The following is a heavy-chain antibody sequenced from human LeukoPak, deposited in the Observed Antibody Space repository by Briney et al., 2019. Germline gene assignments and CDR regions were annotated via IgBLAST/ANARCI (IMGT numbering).Heavy chain of an antibody. CDR3: TTTPQGPGY. J-gene: IGHJ4*02. Sequence: SWIRQPPGKGLEWIGRIKSKTDGGTTDYAAPVKGRFTISRDDSKNTLYLQMNSLKTEDTAVYYCTTTPQGPGYWGQGTLVTVSS. CDR2: IKSKTDGGTT. V-gene: IGHV3-15*01.